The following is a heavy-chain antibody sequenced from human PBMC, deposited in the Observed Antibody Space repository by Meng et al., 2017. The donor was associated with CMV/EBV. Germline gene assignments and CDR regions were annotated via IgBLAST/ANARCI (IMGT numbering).Heavy chain of an antibody. D-gene: IGHD3-10*01. CDR2: INPNSGGT. V-gene: IGHV1-2*02. CDR3: ARTPMVRGVISHFDY. CDR1: GYTFTGYY. J-gene: IGHJ4*02. Sequence: ASVKVSCKASGYTFTGYYMHWVRQAPRQGLEWMGWINPNSGGTNYAQKFQGRVTMTRDTSISTAYMELSRLRSDDTAVYYCARTPMVRGVISHFDYWGQGTLVTVSS.